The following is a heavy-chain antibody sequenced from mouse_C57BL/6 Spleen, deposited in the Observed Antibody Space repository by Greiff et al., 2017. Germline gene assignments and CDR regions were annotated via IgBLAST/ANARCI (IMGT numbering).Heavy chain of an antibody. D-gene: IGHD1-1*01. Sequence: QVQLQQPGAELVKPGASVKLSCKASGYTFTSYWMHWVKQRPGQGLEWIGMIHPNSGSTNYNEKFKSKATLTVDKSSSTAYMQLSSLTSEDSAVYYCAKERGLITTVVSHFDYWGQGTTLTVSS. CDR2: IHPNSGST. V-gene: IGHV1-64*01. CDR3: AKERGLITTVVSHFDY. CDR1: GYTFTSYW. J-gene: IGHJ2*01.